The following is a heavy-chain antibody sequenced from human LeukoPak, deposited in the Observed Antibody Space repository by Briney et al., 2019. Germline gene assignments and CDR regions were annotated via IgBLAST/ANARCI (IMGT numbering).Heavy chain of an antibody. Sequence: GGSLRLSCAASGFIFSNYGMNWVRQAPGKGLEWVSLISGSGSGGNTYYADSVNGLFTISRDNSKNTLYLQMNSLRAEDTAVYYCAKGGSSSGYSPFDYWGQGTLVTVSS. CDR1: GFIFSNYG. V-gene: IGHV3-23*01. CDR2: ISGSGSGGNT. CDR3: AKGGSSSGYSPFDY. J-gene: IGHJ4*02. D-gene: IGHD2-2*02.